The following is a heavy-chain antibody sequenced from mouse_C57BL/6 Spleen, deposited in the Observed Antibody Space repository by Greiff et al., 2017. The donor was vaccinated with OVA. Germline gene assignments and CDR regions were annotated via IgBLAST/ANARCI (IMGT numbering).Heavy chain of an antibody. CDR2: INPNNGGT. V-gene: IGHV1-18*01. CDR1: GYTFTDYN. J-gene: IGHJ3*01. D-gene: IGHD1-1*01. Sequence: VQLQQSGPELVKPGASVKIPCKASGYTFTDYNMDWVKQSHGKSLEWIGGINPNNGGTIYNQKFKGQATLTVATSSSTAYLELRSLTSEDAAVYYCARGVWYYGSSAWFAYWGQGTLVTVSA. CDR3: ARGVWYYGSSAWFAY.